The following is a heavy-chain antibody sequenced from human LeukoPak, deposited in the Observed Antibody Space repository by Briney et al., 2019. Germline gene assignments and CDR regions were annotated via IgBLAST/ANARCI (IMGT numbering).Heavy chain of an antibody. V-gene: IGHV4-34*01. D-gene: IGHD3-3*01. Sequence: SETLSLTCAVYGGSFSGYYWSWIRQPPGKGLEWIGEINHSGSTNYNPSLKSRVTISVDTSKNQFSLKLSSVTAADTAVYYCASHTYYDFWSGYRDLNYYYYMDVWGKGTTVTVSS. J-gene: IGHJ6*03. CDR1: GGSFSGYY. CDR2: INHSGST. CDR3: ASHTYYDFWSGYRDLNYYYYMDV.